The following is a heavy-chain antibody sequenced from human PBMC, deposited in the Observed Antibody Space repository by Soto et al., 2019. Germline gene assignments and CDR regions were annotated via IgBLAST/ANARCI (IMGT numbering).Heavy chain of an antibody. CDR1: GFTFSSYG. J-gene: IGHJ4*02. CDR2: IWYDGSNK. V-gene: IGHV3-33*01. D-gene: IGHD3-22*01. CDR3: ARDRLNYYDSSGYLIGY. Sequence: QVQLVESGGGVVQPGRSLRLSCAASGFTFSSYGMQWVRQAPGKGLEWVAVIWYDGSNKYYADSVKGRFTISRDNSKNTLYLQMNSLRAEDTAVYYCARDRLNYYDSSGYLIGYWGQGTLVTVSS.